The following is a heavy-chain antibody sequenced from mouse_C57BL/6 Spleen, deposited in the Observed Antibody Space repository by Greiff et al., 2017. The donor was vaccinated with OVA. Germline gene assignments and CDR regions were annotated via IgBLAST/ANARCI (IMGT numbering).Heavy chain of an antibody. CDR1: GYTFTSYW. CDR2: IDPSDSYT. V-gene: IGHV1-50*01. CDR3: ARWAY. Sequence: QVQLQQPGAELVKPGASVKLSCKASGYTFTSYWMQWVKQRPGQGLEWIGEIDPSDSYTNYNQKFKGKATLTVDTSSSTAYMQLSSLTSEDSAVYYCARWAYWGQGTLVTVSA. J-gene: IGHJ3*01.